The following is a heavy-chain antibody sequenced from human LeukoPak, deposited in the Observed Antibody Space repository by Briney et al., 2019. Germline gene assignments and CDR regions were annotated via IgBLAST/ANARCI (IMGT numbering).Heavy chain of an antibody. CDR1: GYTFISYG. CDR3: ARGPAPHHLDY. CDR2: ISAYNGNT. V-gene: IGHV1-18*01. Sequence: GASVKVSCKASGYTFISYGISWVRQATGQGLEWMGWISAYNGNTNYAQKFQGRVTMTRDTSTSTVYMELSSLRSEDTAVYYCARGPAPHHLDYWGQGTLVTVSS. J-gene: IGHJ4*02.